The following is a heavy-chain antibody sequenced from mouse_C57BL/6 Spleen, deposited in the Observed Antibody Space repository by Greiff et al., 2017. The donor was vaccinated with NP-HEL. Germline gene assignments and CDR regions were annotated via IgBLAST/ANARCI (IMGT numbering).Heavy chain of an antibody. CDR2: IYPGDGDT. D-gene: IGHD1-3*01. J-gene: IGHJ3*01. V-gene: IGHV1-82*01. Sequence: VQLQESGPELVKPGASVKISCKASGYAFSSSWMNWVKQRPGKGLEWIGRIYPGDGDTNYNGKFKGKATLTADKSSSTAYMQLSSLTSEDSAVYFCARELSFAYWGHRTLVTVSA. CDR3: ARELSFAY. CDR1: GYAFSSSW.